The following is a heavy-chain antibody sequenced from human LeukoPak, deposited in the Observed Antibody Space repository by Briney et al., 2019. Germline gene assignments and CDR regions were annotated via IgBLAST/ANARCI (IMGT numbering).Heavy chain of an antibody. CDR3: AKDITPYYYDSSGLPPLDY. CDR2: ISGSGGST. D-gene: IGHD3-22*01. CDR1: GFTFSSYA. Sequence: GGSLRLSCAASGFTFSSYAMSWVRQAPGKGLEWVSAISGSGGSTYYADSVRGRFTISRDNSKNTLYLQMNSLRAEDTAVYYCAKDITPYYYDSSGLPPLDYWGQGTLVTVSS. V-gene: IGHV3-23*01. J-gene: IGHJ4*02.